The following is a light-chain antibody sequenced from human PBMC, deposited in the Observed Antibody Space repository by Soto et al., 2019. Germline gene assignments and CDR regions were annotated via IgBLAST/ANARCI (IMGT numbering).Light chain of an antibody. CDR2: SNN. CDR1: SSNIGSNT. CDR3: AAWDDSLNGYV. Sequence: QLVLTQAPSASGTPGQRVTISCSGSSSNIGSNTVNWYQQLPGTAPKLLIYSNNQRPSGVPDRLSGSKSGTSASLAISGLQSEDEADYYCAAWDDSLNGYVFGTGTKLTVL. J-gene: IGLJ1*01. V-gene: IGLV1-44*01.